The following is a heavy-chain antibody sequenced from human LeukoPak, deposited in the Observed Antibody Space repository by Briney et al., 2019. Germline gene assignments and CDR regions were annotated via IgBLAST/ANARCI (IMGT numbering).Heavy chain of an antibody. CDR1: GGSISNYY. CDR3: ARQQLPDGTYYFDY. J-gene: IGHJ4*02. Sequence: SETLSLTCTVSGGSISNYYWSWIRQPPGKGLEWIAYIHYSGHTNYNPSLKSRVTISLDTSKNQFSLKLTSVAAADTALYYCARQQLPDGTYYFDYWGQGTLVTVSS. V-gene: IGHV4-59*01. CDR2: IHYSGHT. D-gene: IGHD6-13*01.